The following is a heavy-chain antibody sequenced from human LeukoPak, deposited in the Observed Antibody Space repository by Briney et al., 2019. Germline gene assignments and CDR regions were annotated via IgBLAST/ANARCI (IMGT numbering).Heavy chain of an antibody. CDR2: INHSGST. V-gene: IGHV4-34*01. Sequence: SETLSLTCAVYGGSFSGYYWSWIRQPPGKGLEWIGEINHSGSTSYNPSLKSRVTISVDTSKNQFSLKLSSVTAADTAVYYCARLNSGSYYPFDYWGQGTLVTVSS. D-gene: IGHD1-26*01. J-gene: IGHJ4*02. CDR1: GGSFSGYY. CDR3: ARLNSGSYYPFDY.